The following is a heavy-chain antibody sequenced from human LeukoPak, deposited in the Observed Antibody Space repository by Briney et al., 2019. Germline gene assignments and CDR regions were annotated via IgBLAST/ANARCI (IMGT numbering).Heavy chain of an antibody. CDR2: INHSGST. CDR3: ARIRRDGYNYPRYYFDY. CDR1: GGSFSGYY. D-gene: IGHD5-24*01. Sequence: SETLSLTCAVYGGSFSGYYWSWIRQPPGKGLEWIGEINHSGSTNYNPSLKSRVTISVDTSKNQFSLKLSSVTAADTAVYCCARIRRDGYNYPRYYFDYWGQGTLVTVSS. V-gene: IGHV4-34*01. J-gene: IGHJ4*02.